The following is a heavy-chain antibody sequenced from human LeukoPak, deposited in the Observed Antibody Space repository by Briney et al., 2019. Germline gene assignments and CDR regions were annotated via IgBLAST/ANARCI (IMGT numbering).Heavy chain of an antibody. J-gene: IGHJ6*02. D-gene: IGHD2-2*01. CDR3: ARGDRVPAATMDYYYYGMGV. Sequence: SVKVSCKASGGTFSSYAISWVRQAPGQGLEWMGRIIPIFGIANYAQKFQGRVTITADKSTSTAYMELSSLRSEDTAVYYCARGDRVPAATMDYYYYGMGVWGQGTTVTVSS. CDR2: IIPIFGIA. CDR1: GGTFSSYA. V-gene: IGHV1-69*04.